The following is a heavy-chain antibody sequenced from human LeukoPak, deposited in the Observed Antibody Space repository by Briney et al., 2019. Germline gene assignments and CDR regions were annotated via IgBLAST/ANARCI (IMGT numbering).Heavy chain of an antibody. Sequence: ASVKVSCKASGYTFTSYYMHWVRQAPGQGLEWMGIINPSGGSTSYAQKFQGRVTMTRDMSTSTVYMELSSLRSEDTAVYYCARGQSPVDIVATPDFDYWGQGTLVTVSS. V-gene: IGHV1-46*01. CDR2: INPSGGST. J-gene: IGHJ4*02. CDR1: GYTFTSYY. CDR3: ARGQSPVDIVATPDFDY. D-gene: IGHD5-12*01.